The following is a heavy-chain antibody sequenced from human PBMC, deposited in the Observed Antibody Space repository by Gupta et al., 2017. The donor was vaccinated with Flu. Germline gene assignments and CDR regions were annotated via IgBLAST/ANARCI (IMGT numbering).Heavy chain of an antibody. CDR2: IWYDGSNK. CDR1: GFTFSSYG. Sequence: QVQLVESGGGVVQPGRSLRLSCAASGFTFSSYGMHWVRQAPGKGLEWVAVIWYDGSNKYYADSVKGRFTISRDNSKNTLYLQMNSLRAEDTAVYYCARDFRLYTVTTTYGYWGQGTLVTVSS. D-gene: IGHD4-4*01. J-gene: IGHJ4*02. V-gene: IGHV3-33*01. CDR3: ARDFRLYTVTTTYGY.